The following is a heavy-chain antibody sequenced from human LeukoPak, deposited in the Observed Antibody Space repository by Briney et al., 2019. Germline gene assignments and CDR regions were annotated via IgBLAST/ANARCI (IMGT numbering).Heavy chain of an antibody. Sequence: GGSLRLSCAASGFTFSDYYMSWIRQAPGKGLEWVSYISSSGSTIYYADSVKGRFTISRDNAKNSLYLQMNSLRGDDTAVYFCAREDPAIILSLDYWGQGTLVTVSS. J-gene: IGHJ4*02. CDR2: ISSSGSTI. CDR1: GFTFSDYY. D-gene: IGHD2/OR15-2a*01. V-gene: IGHV3-11*01. CDR3: AREDPAIILSLDY.